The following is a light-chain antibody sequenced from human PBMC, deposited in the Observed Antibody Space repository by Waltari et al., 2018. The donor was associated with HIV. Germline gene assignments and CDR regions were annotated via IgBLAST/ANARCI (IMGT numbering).Light chain of an antibody. CDR2: AAS. CDR1: QTISTY. CDR3: QQGYGRPT. V-gene: IGKV1-39*01. J-gene: IGKJ3*01. Sequence: DIQMTQSPSSLAAPLGDRIIITCRASQTISTYVNWYQQKAGRAPNLLIYAASTLQSGVPSRFSGSGSETDFILTINSLKAEDFATYYCQQGYGRPTFGPGTRVDV.